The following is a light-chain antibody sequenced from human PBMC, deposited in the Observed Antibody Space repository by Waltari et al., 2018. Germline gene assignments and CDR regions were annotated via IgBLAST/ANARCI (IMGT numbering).Light chain of an antibody. Sequence: EIVLTQSPATLSLSPGERVTLSCRASQSVSRSLGWFLQKPRQAPKLLIYEASNRAPGLPGRFSGSGFVRDFTLTISSLEPEDFGVYYCQQRSVWPVTFGGGTKLEI. CDR2: EAS. V-gene: IGKV3-11*02. CDR1: QSVSRS. J-gene: IGKJ4*01. CDR3: QQRSVWPVT.